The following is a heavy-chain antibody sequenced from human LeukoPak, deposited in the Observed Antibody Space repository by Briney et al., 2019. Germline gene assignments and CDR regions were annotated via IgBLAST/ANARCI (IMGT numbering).Heavy chain of an antibody. J-gene: IGHJ4*02. D-gene: IGHD3-3*01. CDR2: IYYSGST. CDR1: GGSISSYY. CDR3: ARDRSNDFWSGYYGFDY. Sequence: SETLSLTCTVSGGSISSYYWSWIRQPPGKGLEWIGYIYYSGSTNYNPSLKSRVTISVDTSKNQLSLKLSSVTAADTAVYYCARDRSNDFWSGYYGFDYWGQGTLVTVSS. V-gene: IGHV4-59*01.